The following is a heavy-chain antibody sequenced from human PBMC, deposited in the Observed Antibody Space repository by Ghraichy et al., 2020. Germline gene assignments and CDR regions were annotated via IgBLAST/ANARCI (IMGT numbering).Heavy chain of an antibody. V-gene: IGHV3-48*02. CDR1: GFTFSSYS. J-gene: IGHJ6*02. D-gene: IGHD2-2*01. CDR3: ARDAIYCSSTSCLYYYYGMDV. CDR2: ISSSSSTI. Sequence: GSLRLSCAASGFTFSSYSMNWVRQAPGKGLEWVSYISSSSSTIYYADSVKGRFTISRDNAKNSLYLQMNSLRDEDTAVYYCARDAIYCSSTSCLYYYYGMDVWGQGTTVTVSS.